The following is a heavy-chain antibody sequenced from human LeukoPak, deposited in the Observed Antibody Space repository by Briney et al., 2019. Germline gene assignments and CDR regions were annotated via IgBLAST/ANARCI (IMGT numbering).Heavy chain of an antibody. Sequence: GGSLRLSCAASGFTFSSYSMNWVRQAPGKGLEWVSYISYSSSTIYYADSVKGRFTISRDNAKNSLSLQMNSLRAEDTAVYYCARRLRYFDWLFSVDSWGQGTLVTVSS. CDR3: ARRLRYFDWLFSVDS. CDR1: GFTFSSYS. CDR2: ISYSSSTI. D-gene: IGHD3-9*01. V-gene: IGHV3-48*01. J-gene: IGHJ4*02.